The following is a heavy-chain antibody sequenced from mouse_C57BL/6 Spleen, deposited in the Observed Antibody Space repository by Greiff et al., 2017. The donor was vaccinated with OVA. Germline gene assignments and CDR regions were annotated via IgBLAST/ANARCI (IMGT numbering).Heavy chain of an antibody. D-gene: IGHD1-1*01. V-gene: IGHV1-55*01. J-gene: IGHJ1*03. CDR3: ARGDYYYGSTWYFDV. CDR1: GYTFTSYW. CDR2: IYPGSGST. Sequence: QVQLQQPGAELVKPGASVKMSCKASGYTFTSYWITWVKQRPGQGLEWIGDIYPGSGSTNYNEKFKSKATLTVDTSSSTAYMQLSSLTSEDSAVYYCARGDYYYGSTWYFDVWGTVTTVTVSS.